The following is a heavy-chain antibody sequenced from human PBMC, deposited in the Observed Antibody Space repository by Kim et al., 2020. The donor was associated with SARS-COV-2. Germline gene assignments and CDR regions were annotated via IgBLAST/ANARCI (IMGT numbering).Heavy chain of an antibody. V-gene: IGHV3-66*01. J-gene: IGHJ6*02. CDR3: AREGEMATIIPYYGMDV. Sequence: VKGRLTISRDNSKNTLYLQMNSLRAEDTAVFYCAREGEMATIIPYYGMDVWGQGTTVTVSS. D-gene: IGHD5-12*01.